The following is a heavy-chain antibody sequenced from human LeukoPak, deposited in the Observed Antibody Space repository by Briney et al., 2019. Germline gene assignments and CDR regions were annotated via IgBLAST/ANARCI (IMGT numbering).Heavy chain of an antibody. CDR2: IRSKTYGGTT. V-gene: IGHV3-49*04. CDR1: GFTFGDYA. CDR3: SRQIRATTDYFDY. Sequence: PGGSLRLSCTASGFTFGDYAMNWVRQAPGKGLEWVGFIRSKTYGGTTAYAASVKGRFTISRDDSKNIAYRQINSLKTEDTAVYYCSRQIRATTDYFDYWGQGTLVTVSS. D-gene: IGHD5-12*01. J-gene: IGHJ4*02.